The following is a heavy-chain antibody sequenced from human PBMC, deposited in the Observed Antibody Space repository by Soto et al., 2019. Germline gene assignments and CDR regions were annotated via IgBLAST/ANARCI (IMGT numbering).Heavy chain of an antibody. D-gene: IGHD1-26*01. Sequence: SETLSLTCTISGGSISVYYWSWIRQPPGQALEWIGYIYDSGSPYYNPSLRSRVIISADTSKNQISLKLTSATAADTAVYYCARGVGSSPPRYWGRGTLVTVPS. CDR2: IYDSGSP. J-gene: IGHJ4*02. V-gene: IGHV4-59*01. CDR1: GGSISVYY. CDR3: ARGVGSSPPRY.